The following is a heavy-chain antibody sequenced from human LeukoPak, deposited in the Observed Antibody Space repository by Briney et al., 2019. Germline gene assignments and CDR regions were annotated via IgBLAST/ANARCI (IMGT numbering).Heavy chain of an antibody. D-gene: IGHD6-19*01. V-gene: IGHV4-39*01. CDR2: ISDSGST. Sequence: SETLSLTCTVSGGSISSRSYYWGWIRQPPGKGLEWIGKISDSGSTYYSPSLRSRVTISIDTSKNQFSLKLSSVTAADTAVYYCARLRIAVAGGWFDPWGQGTLATVSS. J-gene: IGHJ5*02. CDR3: ARLRIAVAGGWFDP. CDR1: GGSISSRSYY.